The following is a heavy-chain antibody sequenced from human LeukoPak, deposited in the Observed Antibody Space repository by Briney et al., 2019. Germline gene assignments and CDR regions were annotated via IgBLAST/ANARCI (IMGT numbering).Heavy chain of an antibody. D-gene: IGHD5-12*01. CDR1: GFTFSSYS. J-gene: IGHJ5*02. Sequence: GGSLRLSCAASGFTFSSYSMNWVRQAPGKGLEWVSSISSSSYIYYADSVKCRFTISRDNAKNSLFLQMNSLRAEDTAVYYCASDRGYSGYDWFDPWGQGTLVTVSS. CDR2: ISSSSYI. CDR3: ASDRGYSGYDWFDP. V-gene: IGHV3-21*04.